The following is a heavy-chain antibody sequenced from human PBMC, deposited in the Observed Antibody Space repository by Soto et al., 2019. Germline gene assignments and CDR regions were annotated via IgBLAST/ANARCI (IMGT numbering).Heavy chain of an antibody. Sequence: GGSLRLSCEGSAFNFRCHGMEWVRQSPGKGLEWVAVISYDGASEYYADSVKGRFTISRDNSRNTLYLQMSSLREDDTAVYYCAKVRSAYCASAACYAMDAWGQGAPVTVSS. CDR3: AKVRSAYCASAACYAMDA. CDR2: ISYDGASE. CDR1: AFNFRCHG. J-gene: IGHJ6*02. V-gene: IGHV3-30*18. D-gene: IGHD2-21*01.